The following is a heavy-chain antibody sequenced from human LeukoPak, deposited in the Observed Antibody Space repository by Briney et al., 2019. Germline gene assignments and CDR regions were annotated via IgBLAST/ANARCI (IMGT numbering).Heavy chain of an antibody. CDR2: VYSIGTS. D-gene: IGHD3-10*01. CDR1: GFNVSNNF. V-gene: IGHV3-66*01. J-gene: IGHJ4*02. Sequence: PGGSLRLSCAASGFNVSNNFMSGVRQAPGKGLQWVSLVYSIGTSYHADSVKGRFSISRDKLKNNVFLQRHNLRVDDTAVYYCAKARSSYQWGFFDHWGQGILVSVSA. CDR3: AKARSSYQWGFFDH.